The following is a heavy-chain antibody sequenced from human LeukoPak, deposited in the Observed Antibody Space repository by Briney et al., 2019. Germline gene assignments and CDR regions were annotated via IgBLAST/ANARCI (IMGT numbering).Heavy chain of an antibody. V-gene: IGHV4-39*07. CDR2: IYYSGST. Sequence: SETLSLTCTVSGGSISRSRDYWGWIRQPPGKGLEWIGSIYYSGSTYYNPSLKSRVTISGDTSKNRFSLKLSSVTAADTAVYYCARRGGLGRRSRVYYFDYWGQGTLVTVSS. CDR3: ARRGGLGRRSRVYYFDY. J-gene: IGHJ4*02. CDR1: GGSISRSRDY. D-gene: IGHD1-1*01.